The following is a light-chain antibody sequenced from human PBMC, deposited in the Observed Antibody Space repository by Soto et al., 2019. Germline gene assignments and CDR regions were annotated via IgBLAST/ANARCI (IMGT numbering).Light chain of an antibody. J-gene: IGLJ2*01. CDR1: SSNIGNNY. Sequence: QSVLTQPPSVSAAPGQTVTISCSGSSSNIGNNYVSWYQQLPGTAPKLLMYDNNKRPSGIPDRFSGSKSGTSATLGITGRQTGDEADYYCGTWDSSLSAVVFGGGTKLTVL. V-gene: IGLV1-51*01. CDR2: DNN. CDR3: GTWDSSLSAVV.